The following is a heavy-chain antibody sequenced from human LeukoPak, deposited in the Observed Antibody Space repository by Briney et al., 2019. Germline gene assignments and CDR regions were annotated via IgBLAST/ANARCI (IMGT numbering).Heavy chain of an antibody. J-gene: IGHJ4*02. D-gene: IGHD2-15*01. V-gene: IGHV3-23*01. CDR2: ISDSGGRI. CDR3: AGSTLKRGGSSYFDL. Sequence: PVGSLRLSCAASGFTFSTYAMTWVRQAPGKGLEWVSGISDSGGRIYYAESVKGRFTISRDNSKNTLYLQMNSLRAEDTAVYYCAGSTLKRGGSSYFDLWGQGTLVTVSS. CDR1: GFTFSTYA.